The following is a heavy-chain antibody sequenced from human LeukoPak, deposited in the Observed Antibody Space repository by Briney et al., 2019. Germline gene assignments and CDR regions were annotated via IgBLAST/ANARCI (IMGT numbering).Heavy chain of an antibody. J-gene: IGHJ4*02. V-gene: IGHV3-48*03. CDR1: GFTFSSYE. CDR2: ISSSGSTI. CDR3: ARNQYCGGDCYFVGFDY. Sequence: GALRLSCAASGFTFSSYEMNWVRQAPGKGLEWVSYISSSGSTIYYADSVKGRFTISRDNAKNSLYLQMNSLRAEDTAVYYCARNQYCGGDCYFVGFDYWGQGTLVTVSS. D-gene: IGHD2-21*02.